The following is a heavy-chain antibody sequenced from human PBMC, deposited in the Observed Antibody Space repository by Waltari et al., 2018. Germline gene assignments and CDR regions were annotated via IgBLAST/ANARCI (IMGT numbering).Heavy chain of an antibody. Sequence: QVQLVQSGAEVKKPGSSVKVSCKASGGTFSSYAISWVRQAPGQGLEWMGGIIPIFGTANYAQKFQGRVTITADESTSTAYMELSSLRSEDTAVYYCARGSMAGYSSSWYLGRYYGMDVWGQGTTVTVSS. D-gene: IGHD6-13*01. CDR3: ARGSMAGYSSSWYLGRYYGMDV. J-gene: IGHJ6*02. CDR2: IIPIFGTA. V-gene: IGHV1-69*13. CDR1: GGTFSSYA.